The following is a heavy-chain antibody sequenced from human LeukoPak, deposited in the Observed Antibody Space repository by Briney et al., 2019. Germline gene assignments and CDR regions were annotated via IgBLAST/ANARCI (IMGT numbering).Heavy chain of an antibody. V-gene: IGHV3-53*01. CDR1: GFTFSSYS. CDR2: IYTGGNT. Sequence: GGSLRLSCAASGFTFSSYSMNWVRQAPGKGLEWVSTIYTGGNTYYAASVKGRFTISRDSSKNTLFLHMNTLRAEDTAIYYCAKDRTVGASYWYFDLWGRGTLVTVSS. CDR3: AKDRTVGASYWYFDL. J-gene: IGHJ2*01. D-gene: IGHD1-26*01.